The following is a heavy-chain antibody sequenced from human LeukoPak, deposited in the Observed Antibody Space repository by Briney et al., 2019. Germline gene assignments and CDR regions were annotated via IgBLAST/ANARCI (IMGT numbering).Heavy chain of an antibody. CDR1: GGSISSGGYY. D-gene: IGHD4-23*01. CDR2: IYHSGST. CDR3: KKEAGIYGGNSGGDY. V-gene: IGHV4-30-2*01. J-gene: IGHJ4*02. Sequence: SQTLSLTCTVSGGSISSGGYYWSWIRQPPGKGLEWIGYIYHSGSTYYNPSLKSRVTISVDRSKNQFSLNLNSVTAEDTAVYYCKKEAGIYGGNSGGDYWGQGTLVTVSS.